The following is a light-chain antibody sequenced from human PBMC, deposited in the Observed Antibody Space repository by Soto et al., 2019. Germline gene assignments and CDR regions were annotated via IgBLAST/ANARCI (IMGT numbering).Light chain of an antibody. CDR1: QSLNRN. J-gene: IGKJ3*01. CDR2: GAS. V-gene: IGKV3D-15*01. CDR3: QHYNDWPPAFT. Sequence: EILMTQSPATLSLSPGERATLSCRASQSLNRNLAWYQQKPGQAPRLIIYGASTRASGIPARFRGSGSGTGFTLTISSLQSEDFALYYCQHYNDWPPAFTFGPGTKVDL.